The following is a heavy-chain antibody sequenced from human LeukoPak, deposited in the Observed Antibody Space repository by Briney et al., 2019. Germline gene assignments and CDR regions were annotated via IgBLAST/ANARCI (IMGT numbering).Heavy chain of an antibody. V-gene: IGHV4-61*01. CDR3: ARVSYYDILTGYPISPTFDY. D-gene: IGHD3-9*01. CDR2: IYYSGST. Sequence: SETLSLTCTVSGGSVSSGSYYWSWIRQPPGKGLEWIGYIYYSGSTNYNPSLKGRVTISVDTSKNQLSLKLSSVTAADTAVYYCARVSYYDILTGYPISPTFDYWGQGTLVTVSS. J-gene: IGHJ4*02. CDR1: GGSVSSGSYY.